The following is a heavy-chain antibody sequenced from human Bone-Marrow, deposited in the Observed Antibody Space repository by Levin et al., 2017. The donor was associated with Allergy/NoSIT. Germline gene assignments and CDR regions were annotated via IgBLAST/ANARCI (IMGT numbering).Heavy chain of an antibody. J-gene: IGHJ1*01. V-gene: IGHV3-30-3*01. CDR3: ATGGIGGNSYSEYFYN. D-gene: IGHD3-16*01. CDR1: GLTFSTSA. Sequence: GGSLRLSCAASGLTFSTSAMHWVRQPPGKGLEWVTVISYDGNTKYYADSVKGRFTISRDNSKKTVYLQMNSMRTEDTAVYYCATGGIGGNSYSEYFYNWGQGTLVTVSS. CDR2: ISYDGNTK.